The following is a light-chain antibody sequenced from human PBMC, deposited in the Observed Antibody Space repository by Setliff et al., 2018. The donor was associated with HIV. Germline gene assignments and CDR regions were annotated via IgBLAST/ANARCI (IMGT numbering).Light chain of an antibody. Sequence: QSALTQPASVSGSPGQSITLSCTGTSSDVGSYNFVSWYQQHPGRAPKLMIYDVTKRPSGVSDRFSGSKSGNTASLTISGLQTEDVADYYCCSYTSSLTYVFGTGTKGTVL. CDR2: DVT. J-gene: IGLJ1*01. CDR3: CSYTSSLTYV. V-gene: IGLV2-14*03. CDR1: SSDVGSYNF.